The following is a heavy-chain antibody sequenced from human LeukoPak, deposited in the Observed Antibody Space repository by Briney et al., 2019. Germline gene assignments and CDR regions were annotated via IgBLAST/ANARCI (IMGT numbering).Heavy chain of an antibody. J-gene: IGHJ3*02. D-gene: IGHD3-10*01. Sequence: SVKVSCKASGGTFSSYAISWVRQAPGQGLEWMGGIIPIFGTANYAQKFQGRVTITADESMSTAYMELSSLRSEDTAVYYCARPVSTGQGAFDIWGQGTMVTVSS. V-gene: IGHV1-69*13. CDR3: ARPVSTGQGAFDI. CDR2: IIPIFGTA. CDR1: GGTFSSYA.